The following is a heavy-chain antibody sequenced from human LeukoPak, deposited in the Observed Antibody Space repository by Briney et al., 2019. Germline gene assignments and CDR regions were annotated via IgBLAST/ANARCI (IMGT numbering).Heavy chain of an antibody. D-gene: IGHD5-12*01. CDR2: IYTIGTT. CDR1: SGSINIYY. Sequence: SETLSLTCTVSSGSINIYYWSWIRQPAGKGLEWIGRIYTIGTTTYNLSLKSRVTMSLDTAKNQLSLKLNSVTAADTAVYYCARGYDWYFDLWGRGTLVTVSS. J-gene: IGHJ2*01. V-gene: IGHV4-4*07. CDR3: ARGYDWYFDL.